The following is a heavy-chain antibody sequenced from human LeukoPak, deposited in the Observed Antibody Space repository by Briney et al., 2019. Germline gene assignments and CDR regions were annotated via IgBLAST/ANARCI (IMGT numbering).Heavy chain of an antibody. CDR3: ARIGSSSTYYYYYYMDV. V-gene: IGHV4-31*03. Sequence: PSQTLSLTCTVSGGSISSGVYFWRWIRQHPGKGLERIGYIYYSESTYYLPSLKSRVTISVDTSKNQFSLKLSSVTAADTAVYYCARIGSSSTYYYYYYMDVWGKGTTVTVSS. J-gene: IGHJ6*03. CDR2: IYYSEST. CDR1: GGSISSGVYF. D-gene: IGHD5-18*01.